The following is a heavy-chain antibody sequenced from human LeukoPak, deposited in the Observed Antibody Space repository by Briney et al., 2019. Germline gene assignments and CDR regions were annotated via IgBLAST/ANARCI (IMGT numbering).Heavy chain of an antibody. V-gene: IGHV3-7*05. Sequence: GGSLRLSCAASGFTFSTYWMSWVRQSPGKGLEWVAIIKVDGSEKYYVGSVKGRFTISRDNAKNALYLQMNSLRAEDTAVYYCAKVTGSGSYSAYYYYDMDVWGQGTPVTVSS. J-gene: IGHJ6*02. CDR2: IKVDGSEK. CDR3: AKVTGSGSYSAYYYYDMDV. D-gene: IGHD3-10*01. CDR1: GFTFSTYW.